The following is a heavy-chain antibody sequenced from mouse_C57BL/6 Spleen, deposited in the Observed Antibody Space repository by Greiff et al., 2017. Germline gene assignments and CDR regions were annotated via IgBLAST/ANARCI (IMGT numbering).Heavy chain of an antibody. J-gene: IGHJ4*01. D-gene: IGHD3-2*02. CDR2: IDPSDSAT. Sequence: QVQLQQPGAELVRPGSSVKLSCKASGYTFTSYWMHWVKQRPIQGLEWIGNIDPSDSATHYNQKFKDKATLTVDKSSSKAYMQLSSLTSEDAAVDYCARQLRLLVDYWGPGTSVTVSS. V-gene: IGHV1-52*01. CDR3: ARQLRLLVDY. CDR1: GYTFTSYW.